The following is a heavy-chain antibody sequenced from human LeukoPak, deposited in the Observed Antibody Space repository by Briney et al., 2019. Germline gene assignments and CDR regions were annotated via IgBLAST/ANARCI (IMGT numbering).Heavy chain of an antibody. D-gene: IGHD3-3*01. CDR1: GYTFTSYG. Sequence: ASVKVSCKASGYTFTSYGISWVRQAPGQGLEWMGWISAYNGNTNYAQKLQGRVTMTTDTSTSTAYMELRCLRSDDTAVYYCARVAYDFWSGYYPPTETINWFDPWGQGTLVTVSS. V-gene: IGHV1-18*01. CDR3: ARVAYDFWSGYYPPTETINWFDP. CDR2: ISAYNGNT. J-gene: IGHJ5*02.